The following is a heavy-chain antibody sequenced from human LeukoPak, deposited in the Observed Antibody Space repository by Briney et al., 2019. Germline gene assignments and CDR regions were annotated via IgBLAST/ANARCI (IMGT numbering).Heavy chain of an antibody. J-gene: IGHJ4*02. V-gene: IGHV4-4*07. CDR3: ARAAAGTPYYFDY. CDR2: IYTSGST. D-gene: IGHD6-13*01. CDR1: GGSISSDY. Sequence: PAETLSLNCTVSGGSISSDYWSWIRQPAGKGREWIGSIYTSGSTNYNPSLKSRVSMSVDTSKYQFSLKLSSVTAADTAVYYCARAAAGTPYYFDYWGQGTLVTVSS.